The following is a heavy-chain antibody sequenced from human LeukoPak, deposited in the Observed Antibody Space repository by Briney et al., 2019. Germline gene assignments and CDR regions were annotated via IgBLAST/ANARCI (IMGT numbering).Heavy chain of an antibody. CDR3: AKDEDSSWPKYFQH. CDR2: ISGSGGST. CDR1: GFIFSNYA. V-gene: IGHV3-23*01. Sequence: GGSLRLSCAASGFIFSNYAMSWVRQAPGKGLEWVSAISGSGGSTYYADAVKGRVTISRDNSKNTLFLQMNSLRAEDTAVYYCAKDEDSSWPKYFQHWGQGTLVTVSS. J-gene: IGHJ1*01. D-gene: IGHD6-6*01.